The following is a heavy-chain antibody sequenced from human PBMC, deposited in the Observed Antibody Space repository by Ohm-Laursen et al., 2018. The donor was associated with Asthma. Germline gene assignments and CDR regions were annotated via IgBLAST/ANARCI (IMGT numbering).Heavy chain of an antibody. CDR2: ISSSSSYT. CDR1: GFTFSDYY. V-gene: IGHV3-11*06. Sequence: SLRLSCAASGFTFSDYYMSWIRQAPGKGLEWVSYISSSSSYTNYADSVKGRFTISRDNAKNSLYLQMNSLRAEDTAVYYCARRKMYYYGSGSQGYYYYGMDVWGQGTTVTVSS. D-gene: IGHD3-10*01. CDR3: ARRKMYYYGSGSQGYYYYGMDV. J-gene: IGHJ6*02.